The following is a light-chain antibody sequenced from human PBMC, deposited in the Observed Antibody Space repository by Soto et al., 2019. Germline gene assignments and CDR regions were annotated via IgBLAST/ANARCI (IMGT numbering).Light chain of an antibody. V-gene: IGLV2-8*01. CDR1: SSDVGGYNC. CDR2: EVT. J-gene: IGLJ2*01. CDR3: SSYAGSNTVL. Sequence: QSALTQPPPASGSPGQSVTISCTGTSSDVGGYNCVSWYQQHPGKAPQLMIYEVTKRPSGVPDRFSGSKSGNTASLTVSGLQAEDEADYYCSSYAGSNTVLFGGGTKLTVL.